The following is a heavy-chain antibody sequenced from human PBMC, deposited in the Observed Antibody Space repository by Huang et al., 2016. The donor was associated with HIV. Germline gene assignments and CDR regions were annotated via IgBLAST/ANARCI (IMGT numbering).Heavy chain of an antibody. CDR2: INSDGSST. V-gene: IGHV3-74*01. CDR3: ARDPRIQSWLNFFDY. J-gene: IGHJ4*02. D-gene: IGHD3-22*01. Sequence: EVQLVESGGGLVQPGGSLRLSCAASGFSISSYWMHWVCQAPGKGRVWVSRINSDGSSTSYADSVKGRFTISRDNAKNTLYLQMNSLRAEDTAVYYCARDPRIQSWLNFFDYWGQGTLVSVSS. CDR1: GFSISSYW.